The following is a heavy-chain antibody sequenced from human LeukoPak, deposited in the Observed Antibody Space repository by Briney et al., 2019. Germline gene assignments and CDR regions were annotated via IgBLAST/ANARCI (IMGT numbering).Heavy chain of an antibody. Sequence: PSETLSLTCAVYGGSFSGYYWSWIRQPPGKGLEWIGEINHSGSTNYNPSLKSRVTISVDTSKNQFSLKLSSVTAADTAVYYCARGPPHCSGGSCYLNWFDPWGQGTLVTVSS. CDR1: GGSFSGYY. D-gene: IGHD2-15*01. CDR2: INHSGST. V-gene: IGHV4-34*01. CDR3: ARGPPHCSGGSCYLNWFDP. J-gene: IGHJ5*02.